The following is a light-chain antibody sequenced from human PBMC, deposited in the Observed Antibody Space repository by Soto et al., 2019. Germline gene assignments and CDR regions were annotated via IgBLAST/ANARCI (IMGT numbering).Light chain of an antibody. CDR2: DVS. Sequence: QLVLTQPASVSGSPGQSITISCTGTSSDVGGYNYVSWYQQHPGKAPKLMIYDVSNRPSGVSNRFSGSKSGNTASLTISGLQAEDEADYYCSSYTSSSTSCVFGGGTKVTVL. V-gene: IGLV2-14*01. J-gene: IGLJ2*01. CDR1: SSDVGGYNY. CDR3: SSYTSSSTSCV.